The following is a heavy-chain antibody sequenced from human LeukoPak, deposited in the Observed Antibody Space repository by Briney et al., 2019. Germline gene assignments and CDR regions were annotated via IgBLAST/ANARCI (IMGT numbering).Heavy chain of an antibody. D-gene: IGHD6-6*01. CDR3: ARTGYSSSYDHYYYGMDV. CDR2: IYYSGST. CDR1: GGSISSYY. V-gene: IGHV4-59*01. Sequence: SETLSLTCTVSGGSISSYYWSWIRQPPGKGLEWIGYIYYSGSTNYNPSLKSRVTISVDTSKNQFSLKLSSVTAADTAVYYCARTGYSSSYDHYYYGMDVWGQGTTVTVSS. J-gene: IGHJ6*02.